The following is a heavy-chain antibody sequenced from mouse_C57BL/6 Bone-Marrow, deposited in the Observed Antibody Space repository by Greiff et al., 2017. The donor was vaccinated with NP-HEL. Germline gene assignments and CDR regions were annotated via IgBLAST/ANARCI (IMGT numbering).Heavy chain of an antibody. D-gene: IGHD2-2*01. CDR3: TRFSYGYDGSWFAY. CDR1: GYTFTDYE. V-gene: IGHV1-15*01. CDR2: IDPETGGT. Sequence: LVESGAELVRPGASVTLSCKASGYTFTDYEMHWVKQTPVHGLEWIGAIDPETGGTAYNQKFKGKAILTADKSSSTAYMELRSLTSEDSAVYYCTRFSYGYDGSWFAYWGQGTLVTVSA. J-gene: IGHJ3*01.